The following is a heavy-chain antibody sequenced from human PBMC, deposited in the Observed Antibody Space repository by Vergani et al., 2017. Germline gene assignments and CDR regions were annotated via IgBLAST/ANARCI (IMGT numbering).Heavy chain of an antibody. J-gene: IGHJ4*02. CDR1: GGSFSGYY. CDR3: ARDRLPYYYDSSGYFDY. V-gene: IGHV4-34*01. CDR2: INHSGST. Sequence: QVQLQQWGAGLLKPSETLSLTCAVYGGSFSGYYWSWIRQPPGKGLEWIGEINHSGSTNYNPSLKSRVTISVDTSKNQFSLKLSSVTAADTAVYYCARDRLPYYYDSSGYFDYWGQGTLVTVSS. D-gene: IGHD3-22*01.